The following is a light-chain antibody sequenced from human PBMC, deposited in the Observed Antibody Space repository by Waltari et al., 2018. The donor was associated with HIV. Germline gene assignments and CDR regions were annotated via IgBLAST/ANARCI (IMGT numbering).Light chain of an antibody. Sequence: DIVMTQPPDSLAVSLGERATINCKSSQSVIYSSNNKNYLSWFQQKPGQPPRLLIYWASTRETGVPDRFSGGGSGTDFTLTISSLQAEDVAVYYCQQYYSTPFTFGPGTRVDIK. CDR3: QQYYSTPFT. CDR2: WAS. J-gene: IGKJ3*01. V-gene: IGKV4-1*01. CDR1: QSVIYSSNNKNY.